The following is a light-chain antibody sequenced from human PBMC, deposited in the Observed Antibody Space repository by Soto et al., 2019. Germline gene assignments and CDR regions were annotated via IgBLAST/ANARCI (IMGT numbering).Light chain of an antibody. J-gene: IGKJ1*01. CDR2: GTY. CDR3: QHYGISSWT. CDR1: QSVTGSY. V-gene: IGKV3-20*01. Sequence: EIVLTQSPGTLSLSPGERATLSCRASQSVTGSYLAWYQQKPGQAPRLVIYGTYNRATGIPDRFSGSWAGTDFTLTISRLEPEDFAVYYCQHYGISSWTFGQGTKVEIK.